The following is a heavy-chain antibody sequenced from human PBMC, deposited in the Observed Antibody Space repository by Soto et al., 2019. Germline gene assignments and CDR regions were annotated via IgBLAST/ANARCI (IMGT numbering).Heavy chain of an antibody. V-gene: IGHV3-33*01. D-gene: IGHD3-3*01. CDR3: ARTYYDFWSGYRFQTDYYYYGMDV. CDR1: GFTFSSYG. Sequence: GGSLRLSCAASGFTFSSYGMHWVRQAPGKGLEWVAVIWYDGSNKYYADSVKGRFTISRDNSKNTLYLQMNSLRAEDTAVYYCARTYYDFWSGYRFQTDYYYYGMDVWGQGTTVTVSS. CDR2: IWYDGSNK. J-gene: IGHJ6*02.